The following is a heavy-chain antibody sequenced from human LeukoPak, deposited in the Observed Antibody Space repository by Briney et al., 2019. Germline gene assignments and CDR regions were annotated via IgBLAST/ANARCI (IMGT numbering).Heavy chain of an antibody. J-gene: IGHJ4*02. CDR2: IGAYNGNA. CDR3: ARDVAAAGTRYFDY. CDR1: GYIFGHNG. D-gene: IGHD6-13*01. V-gene: IGHV1-18*01. Sequence: ASVKVSCKTSGYIFGHNGISWVRQAPGQGLEWMGWIGAYNGNANYAQKLQGRVTMTTDTSTSTAYMELRSLRSDDTAVYYCARDVAAAGTRYFDYWGQGTLVTVSS.